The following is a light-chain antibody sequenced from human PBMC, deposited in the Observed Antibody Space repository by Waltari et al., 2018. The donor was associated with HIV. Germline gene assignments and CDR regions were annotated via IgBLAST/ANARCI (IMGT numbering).Light chain of an antibody. Sequence: SYELTQPPSVSVSPGQTARITCSGDALPTKYAYWYQHKAGQAPMLVIYEDSKRPSEIPERFSGSSSGTMATLTISGAQVEDEADYYCYSTDSSGNPLFGGGTKLTVL. J-gene: IGLJ2*01. CDR1: ALPTKY. CDR2: EDS. V-gene: IGLV3-10*01. CDR3: YSTDSSGNPL.